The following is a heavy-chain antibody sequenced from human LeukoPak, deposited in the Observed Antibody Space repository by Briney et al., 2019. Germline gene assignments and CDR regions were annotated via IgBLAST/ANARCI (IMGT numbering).Heavy chain of an antibody. CDR1: GYTFTGYY. D-gene: IGHD3-3*01. V-gene: IGHV1-2*02. J-gene: IGHJ4*02. CDR2: INPNSGST. Sequence: ASVKLSCKASGYTFTGYYMHRVRQAPGQGLEWMGWINPNSGSTNYAQKFQGRVTMTRDTSISTDYMELSGLRPEDTAVYYCARDMKSPTNCDFWSGYFLFDYWGQGTLVTVSS. CDR3: ARDMKSPTNCDFWSGYFLFDY.